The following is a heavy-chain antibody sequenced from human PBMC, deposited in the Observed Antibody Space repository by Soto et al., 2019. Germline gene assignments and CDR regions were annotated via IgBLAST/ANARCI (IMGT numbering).Heavy chain of an antibody. Sequence: EVQLLESGGGLVQPGGSLRLSCAASGFTFSNFAMSWVRQAPGKGLEWISSLTGSGSGSYSADSVKGRFTISRDNSKNTLYLQMNRLRADDTAVYYCAKPSAGYYYAADWGPGTLVAVS. CDR2: LTGSGSGS. V-gene: IGHV3-23*01. D-gene: IGHD3-22*01. CDR1: GFTFSNFA. J-gene: IGHJ4*01. CDR3: AKPSAGYYYAAD.